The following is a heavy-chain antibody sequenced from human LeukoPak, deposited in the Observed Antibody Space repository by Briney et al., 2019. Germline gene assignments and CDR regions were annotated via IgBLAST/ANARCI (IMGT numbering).Heavy chain of an antibody. CDR2: ISGSGGST. V-gene: IGHV3-23*01. J-gene: IGHJ4*02. CDR3: AKEFGIEATRASDY. CDR1: GFIFSDAW. Sequence: GGSLRLSCAASGFIFSDAWMSWVRQAPGKGLEWVSAISGSGGSTYYADSVKGRFTISRDNSKNTLYLQMNSLRAEVTAVYYCAKEFGIEATRASDYWGQGTLVTVSS. D-gene: IGHD5-12*01.